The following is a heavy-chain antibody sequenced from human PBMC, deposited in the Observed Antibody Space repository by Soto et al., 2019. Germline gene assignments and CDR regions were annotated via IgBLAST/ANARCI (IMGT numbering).Heavy chain of an antibody. V-gene: IGHV1-18*01. CDR2: ISANNGNT. CDR3: TASLEGGEYGANSAFDY. D-gene: IGHD4-17*01. Sequence: GASVKVSCKASGYTFTTFGISWVRQAPGQGLEWVGWISANNGNTKYSQKFQGRVSLSTNTAYMEVNSLRFDDTAVYYCTASLEGGEYGANSAFDYWGQGTLVTVSS. J-gene: IGHJ4*02. CDR1: GYTFTTFG.